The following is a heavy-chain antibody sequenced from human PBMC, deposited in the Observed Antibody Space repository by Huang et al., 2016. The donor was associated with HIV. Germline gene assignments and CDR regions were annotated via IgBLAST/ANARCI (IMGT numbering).Heavy chain of an antibody. CDR2: KNSDGSST. D-gene: IGHD6-19*01. CDR3: ARDSQQWLVEDY. CDR1: GFTFSSYW. Sequence: EVQLVESGGGLVQPGGSLRLSCAASGFTFSSYWMHWVRQAPGKGLVGVSRKNSDGSSTSYADCVKGRFTISRDNAKNTLYLQMNSLRAEDTAVYYCARDSQQWLVEDYWGQGTLVTVSS. J-gene: IGHJ4*02. V-gene: IGHV3-74*01.